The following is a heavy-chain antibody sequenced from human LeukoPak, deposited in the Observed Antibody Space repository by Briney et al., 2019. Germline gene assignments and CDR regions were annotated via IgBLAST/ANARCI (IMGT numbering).Heavy chain of an antibody. Sequence: SETLSLTCTVSGGSISSYYWSWIRQPPGKGLEWIGRIYISGSASYNPSLKSRVTFSVDTSKNQFSLKLTSVTAADTAVYYCARVYDFWSGYFYYYYMDVWGKGTTVTVSS. CDR2: IYISGSA. V-gene: IGHV4-4*07. J-gene: IGHJ6*03. D-gene: IGHD3-3*01. CDR3: ARVYDFWSGYFYYYYMDV. CDR1: GGSISSYY.